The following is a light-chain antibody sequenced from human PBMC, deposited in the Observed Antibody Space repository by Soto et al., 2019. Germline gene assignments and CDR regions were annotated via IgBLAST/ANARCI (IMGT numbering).Light chain of an antibody. CDR2: GAS. CDR3: QQYFNRPLTWT. Sequence: EIVLTQSPATLSVSAGGTVTLSCRASQSIRTNVAWYQQISGQAPRLLVYGASTRATGVPARFSGSGSGTEFTLTISSMQSEDSAFYYCQQYFNRPLTWTFGPGSKVQIK. V-gene: IGKV3-15*01. J-gene: IGKJ1*01. CDR1: QSIRTN.